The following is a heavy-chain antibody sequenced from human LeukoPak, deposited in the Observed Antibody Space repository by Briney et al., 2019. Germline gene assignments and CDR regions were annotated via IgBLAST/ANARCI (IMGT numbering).Heavy chain of an antibody. D-gene: IGHD3-22*01. CDR3: ARDSMIGAFDI. CDR2: IYYSGST. Sequence: SETLSLTCTVSGGSISSSSYYWGWIRQPPGKGLEWIGSIYYSGSTNYNPSLKSRVTISVDTSKNQFSLKLSSVTAADTDVYYCARDSMIGAFDIWGQGTMVTVSS. V-gene: IGHV4-39*07. J-gene: IGHJ3*02. CDR1: GGSISSSSYY.